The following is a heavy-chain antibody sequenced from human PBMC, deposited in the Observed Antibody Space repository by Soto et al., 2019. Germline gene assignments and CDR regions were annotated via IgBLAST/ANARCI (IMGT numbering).Heavy chain of an antibody. CDR1: GFSFSTYA. V-gene: IGHV3-23*01. CDR3: ASFSSGKLPDYYYYGMDV. Sequence: EVQLLESGGGLVQPGGSLRLSCAASGFSFSTYAMSWVRQAPGKGLEWVSTVGRGDSTFYADSVRGRFTISRDNARKSLYLQMNSLRAEDTAVYYCASFSSGKLPDYYYYGMDVWGQGTTVTVSS. CDR2: VGRGDST. D-gene: IGHD3-10*01. J-gene: IGHJ6*02.